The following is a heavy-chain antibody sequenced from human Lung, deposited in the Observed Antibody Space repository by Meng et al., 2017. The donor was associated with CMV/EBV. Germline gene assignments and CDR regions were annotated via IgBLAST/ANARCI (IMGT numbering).Heavy chain of an antibody. Sequence: GGSXRLXXAASGFTFSTYEMNWVRQAPGKGLEWVSYISSSGGTIYYADSVKGRFTISRDNVKSSLYLQMNSLRAEDTAFYYCARDDFWSGSPTFDFWGQGXLVTVSS. D-gene: IGHD3-3*01. V-gene: IGHV3-48*03. CDR2: ISSSGGTI. CDR3: ARDDFWSGSPTFDF. J-gene: IGHJ4*02. CDR1: GFTFSTYE.